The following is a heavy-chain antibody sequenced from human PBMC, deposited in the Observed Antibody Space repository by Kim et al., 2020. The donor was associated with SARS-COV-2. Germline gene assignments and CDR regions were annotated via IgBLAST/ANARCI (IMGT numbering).Heavy chain of an antibody. D-gene: IGHD3-16*01. Sequence: YAAPVKGRFTISRDDSINTWYLQMNSLQTEDTAVYYCTRIRGGFYYVMGVWGQGTTVTVSS. J-gene: IGHJ6*02. V-gene: IGHV3-15*01. CDR3: TRIRGGFYYVMGV.